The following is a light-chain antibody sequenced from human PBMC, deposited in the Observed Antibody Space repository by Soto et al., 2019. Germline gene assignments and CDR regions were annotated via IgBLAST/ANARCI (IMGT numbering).Light chain of an antibody. Sequence: DIQMTQSPSTLSASVGDRVTITCRASQTISSRLAWYQQKPGKAPKLLIYKTSSLESGVPSRFSGSGSGTEFTLTISCLQPDVLGIYYCQHYDTYSPFGGGTKVEIK. CDR3: QHYDTYSP. J-gene: IGKJ4*02. V-gene: IGKV1-5*03. CDR2: KTS. CDR1: QTISSR.